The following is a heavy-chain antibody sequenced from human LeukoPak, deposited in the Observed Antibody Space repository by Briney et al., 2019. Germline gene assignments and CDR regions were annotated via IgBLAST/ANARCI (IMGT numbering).Heavy chain of an antibody. D-gene: IGHD3-22*01. CDR3: ARGGYYYDSSGYPFTQTLFDY. Sequence: SETLSLTCTVSGGSISSSSYYWGWIRQPPGKGLEWIGSIYYSGSTYYNPSLKSRVTISVDTSKNQFSLKLSSVTAADTAVYYCARGGYYYDSSGYPFTQTLFDYWGQGTLVTVSS. CDR1: GGSISSSSYY. J-gene: IGHJ4*02. V-gene: IGHV4-39*01. CDR2: IYYSGST.